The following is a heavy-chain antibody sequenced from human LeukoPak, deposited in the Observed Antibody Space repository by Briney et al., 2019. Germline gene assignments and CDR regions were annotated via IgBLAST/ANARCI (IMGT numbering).Heavy chain of an antibody. CDR1: GFTFSSYC. CDR2: IKQDGSEK. Sequence: GGSLRLSCAASGFTFSSYCMNWVRQAPGKGLEWVANIKQDGSEKYYVDSVKGRFTISRDNAKNSLYLQMNSLRAEDTAVYYCARMIGYDFWSGYYPYYFDYWGQGTLVTVSS. CDR3: ARMIGYDFWSGYYPYYFDY. V-gene: IGHV3-7*01. D-gene: IGHD3-3*01. J-gene: IGHJ4*02.